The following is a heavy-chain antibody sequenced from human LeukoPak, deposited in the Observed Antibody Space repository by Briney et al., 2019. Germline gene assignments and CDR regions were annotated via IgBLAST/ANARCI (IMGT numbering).Heavy chain of an antibody. D-gene: IGHD3-9*01. V-gene: IGHV1-8*03. Sequence: ASVKVSCKASGYTFTSYDINWVRQATGQGLECMGWMNPNSGNAGYAQKFQGRVTITRNTSISTAYMELSSLRSEDTAVYYCARGVRYFDWSKGSYYYYMDVWGKGTTVTVSS. J-gene: IGHJ6*03. CDR1: GYTFTSYD. CDR2: MNPNSGNA. CDR3: ARGVRYFDWSKGSYYYYMDV.